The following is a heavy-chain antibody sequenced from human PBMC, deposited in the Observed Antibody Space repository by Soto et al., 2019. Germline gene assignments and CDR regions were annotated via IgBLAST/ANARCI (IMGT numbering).Heavy chain of an antibody. CDR3: ARDVEMATIRYYYYGMDV. V-gene: IGHV3-74*01. J-gene: IGHJ6*02. CDR1: GFTFSSYW. CDR2: INSDGSST. Sequence: EVQLVESGGGLVQPGGSLRLSCAASGFTFSSYWMHWVRQAPGKGLVWVSRINSDGSSTSYADSVKGRFTISRDNAKNTLYLQMNSLRAEDTAVYYCARDVEMATIRYYYYGMDVWGQGTTVTVSS. D-gene: IGHD5-12*01.